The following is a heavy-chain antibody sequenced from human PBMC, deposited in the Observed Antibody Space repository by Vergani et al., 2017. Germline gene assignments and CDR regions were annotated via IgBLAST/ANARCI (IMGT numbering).Heavy chain of an antibody. CDR3: ARSGGYYYDSSGYYYGY. CDR1: EFTFSNYA. D-gene: IGHD3-22*01. CDR2: ISGSGVSA. J-gene: IGHJ4*02. Sequence: EVQLLESGGGLVQPGGSLRLTCAASEFTFSNYAMNWVRQAPGKGLEWVSGISGSGVSAYYTDSVKGRFTISRDNSKNMLFLQMNNLRTEDTAVYYCARSGGYYYDSSGYYYGYWGQGTLVTVSS. V-gene: IGHV3-23*01.